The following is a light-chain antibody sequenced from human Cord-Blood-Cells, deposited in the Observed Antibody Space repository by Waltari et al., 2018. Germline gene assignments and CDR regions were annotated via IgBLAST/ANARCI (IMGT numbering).Light chain of an antibody. CDR2: DVS. CDR3: SLYTRRCTWV. J-gene: IGLJ3*02. CDR1: RSDVGGDNS. Sequence: QSALTQPAPVSRSPGPSITISCTGTRSDVGGDNSVPWYQQHPGKAPKLMSYDVSTRPSCLSNRFSGSESGNTASMTISGLQAEDGADDYCSLYTRRCTWVFGGGTKLSV. V-gene: IGLV2-14*01.